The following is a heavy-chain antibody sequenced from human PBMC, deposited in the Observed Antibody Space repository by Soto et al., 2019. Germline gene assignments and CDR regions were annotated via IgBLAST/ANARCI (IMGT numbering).Heavy chain of an antibody. D-gene: IGHD6-19*01. CDR2: INAGNGNT. Sequence: QVQLVQSGAEEKKPGASVKVSCKASGYTFTGYAMHWVRQAPGQRLEWMGWINAGNGNTKYSQKFQGRVTITRDTSARAAYTELRSLRSEDTAVYYCAIAVAVAADFDYWGQGTLVTVSS. J-gene: IGHJ4*02. V-gene: IGHV1-3*05. CDR3: AIAVAVAADFDY. CDR1: GYTFTGYA.